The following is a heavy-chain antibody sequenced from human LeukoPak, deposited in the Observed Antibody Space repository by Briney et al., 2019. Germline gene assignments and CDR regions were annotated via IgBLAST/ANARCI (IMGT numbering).Heavy chain of an antibody. CDR3: AKGDRFGTTGTMDV. CDR1: GGTFSSYA. D-gene: IGHD1-1*01. V-gene: IGHV3-23*01. CDR2: ISGSGDST. Sequence: SCKASGGTFSSYAMSWVRQAPGKGLEWVSAISGSGDSTYYADSVKGRITISRDNSKNTLYLQMNSLRAEDTAVYYCAKGDRFGTTGTMDVWGQGTTVTVSS. J-gene: IGHJ6*02.